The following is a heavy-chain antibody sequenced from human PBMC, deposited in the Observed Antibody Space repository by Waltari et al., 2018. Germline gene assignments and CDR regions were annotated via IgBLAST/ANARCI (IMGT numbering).Heavy chain of an antibody. D-gene: IGHD3-3*01. V-gene: IGHV4-34*01. J-gene: IGHJ5*02. Sequence: QVQLQQWGAGLLKPSETLSLTCAVYGGSFSGYYWSWIRQPPGKGLEWIGEINHSGSTNYNPSLKSRVTISVDTSKNQFSLKLSSVTAADTAVYYCARGRDDFWSGYLEAWGQGTLVTVSS. CDR2: INHSGST. CDR3: ARGRDDFWSGYLEA. CDR1: GGSFSGYY.